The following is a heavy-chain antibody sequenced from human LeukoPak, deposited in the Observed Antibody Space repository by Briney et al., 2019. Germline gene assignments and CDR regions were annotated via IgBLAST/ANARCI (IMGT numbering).Heavy chain of an antibody. CDR1: GGTFSSYA. J-gene: IGHJ6*02. V-gene: IGHV1-69*04. CDR3: ARGGEYSYYYGMDV. D-gene: IGHD5-18*01. CDR2: IIPILGIA. Sequence: SVKVSCKASGGTFSSYAISWVRQAPGQGHEWMGRIIPILGIANYAQKFQGRVTITADKSTSTAYMELSSLRSEDTAVYYCARGGEYSYYYGMDVWGQGTTVTVSS.